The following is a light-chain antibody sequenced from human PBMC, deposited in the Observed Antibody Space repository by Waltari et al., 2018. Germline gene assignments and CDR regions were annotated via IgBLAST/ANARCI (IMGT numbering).Light chain of an antibody. J-gene: IGKJ4*01. CDR2: DAI. CDR1: QDISNY. CDR3: QQYDNLPLT. Sequence: DIQMTQSPSSLSASVGDRVTITCQASQDISNYLNWYQQKPGKAPKLLIYDAINLETVVPSRFSGSGAGTDFTFTISSLQPEDIATYYCQQYDNLPLTFGGGTKVEIK. V-gene: IGKV1-33*01.